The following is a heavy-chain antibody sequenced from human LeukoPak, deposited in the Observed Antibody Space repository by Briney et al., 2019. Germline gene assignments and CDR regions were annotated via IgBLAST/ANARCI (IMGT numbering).Heavy chain of an antibody. Sequence: GGSLRLSCAASGFTFSTYAMSWVRQAPGKGLEWVSAISGSGGNPYYADSVKGRFTISRDNSKNTLYLQMNSLRAEDTAVYYCAKDPPASDSYWGQGTLVTVSS. CDR2: ISGSGGNP. J-gene: IGHJ4*02. V-gene: IGHV3-23*01. CDR1: GFTFSTYA. D-gene: IGHD2-2*01. CDR3: AKDPPASDSY.